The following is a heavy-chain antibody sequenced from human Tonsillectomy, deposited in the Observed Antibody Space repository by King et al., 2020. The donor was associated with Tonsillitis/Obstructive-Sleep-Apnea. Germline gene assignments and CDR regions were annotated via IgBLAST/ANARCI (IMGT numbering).Heavy chain of an antibody. CDR3: TTHGYEGSYDMDV. CDR1: GFTFSNAW. CDR2: IKSKNDGGTT. D-gene: IGHD3-3*01. V-gene: IGHV3-15*07. Sequence: VQLVESGGGLVEPGGSLRLSCAASGFTFSNAWMNWVRQAPGKGLEWVGRIKSKNDGGTTDYAAPVKGRFTISRDDSKNTLYLQMNSLKPEDTAVYYCTTHGYEGSYDMDVGGEGTTVTVPS. J-gene: IGHJ6*03.